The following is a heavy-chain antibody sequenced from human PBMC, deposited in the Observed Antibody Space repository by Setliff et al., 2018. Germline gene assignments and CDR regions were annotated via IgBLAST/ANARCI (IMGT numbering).Heavy chain of an antibody. CDR1: GYTFTSYY. Sequence: GASVKVSCKASGYTFTSYYMYWVRQAPGQGFEWMGTINTGGGSASIVDQFQGRVTMTRDTSTSTVYMELSSLRSEDTALYYCARGGHIRYDYYYMDVWGKGTTVTVSS. D-gene: IGHD5-18*01. V-gene: IGHV1-46*01. CDR2: INTGGGSA. J-gene: IGHJ6*03. CDR3: ARGGHIRYDYYYMDV.